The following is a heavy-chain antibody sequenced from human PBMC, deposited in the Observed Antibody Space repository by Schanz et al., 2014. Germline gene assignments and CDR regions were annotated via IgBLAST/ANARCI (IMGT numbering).Heavy chain of an antibody. J-gene: IGHJ6*03. CDR3: ARGGTYGIFYDHMDV. V-gene: IGHV4-61*02. CDR2: IYISGST. CDR1: GGSISSGVHY. D-gene: IGHD3-22*01. Sequence: QVLLQESGPVLVKPSETLSLTCTVSGGSISSGVHYWSWVRQPAGRGLEGIGRIYISGSTRFNPSLKSRVTLSLATPKNQVTVTLRSVTAADTAVYYCARGGTYGIFYDHMDVWGRGTTVTVSS.